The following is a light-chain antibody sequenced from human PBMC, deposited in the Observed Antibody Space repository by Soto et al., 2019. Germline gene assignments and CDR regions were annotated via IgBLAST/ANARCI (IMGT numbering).Light chain of an antibody. CDR2: AAS. Sequence: DIQMTPSPSSVSASVGDRVTITCRASQGIGRWLAWYQQKPGKAPKLLIYAASSLQSGVPSTFSGSGSGTDFTLTISSLQPADFATYYCQQTNSFLLTFGGGTKVEIK. CDR3: QQTNSFLLT. J-gene: IGKJ4*01. V-gene: IGKV1D-12*01. CDR1: QGIGRW.